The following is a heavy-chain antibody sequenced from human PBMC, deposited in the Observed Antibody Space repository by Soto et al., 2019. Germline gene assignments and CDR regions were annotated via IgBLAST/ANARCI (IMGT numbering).Heavy chain of an antibody. J-gene: IGHJ4*02. V-gene: IGHV3-66*01. CDR1: GFTVSSNY. D-gene: IGHD5-18*01. Sequence: EVQLVESGGGLVQPGGSLRLSCAASGFTVSSNYMSWVRQAPWKGLEWVSVIYSGGSAYYADSVKGRFTISRDNSKNKLYLQMKSLSAENTAVYYCARSGYSYGGGYFDYWGQGNLVTVPS. CDR2: IYSGGSA. CDR3: ARSGYSYGGGYFDY.